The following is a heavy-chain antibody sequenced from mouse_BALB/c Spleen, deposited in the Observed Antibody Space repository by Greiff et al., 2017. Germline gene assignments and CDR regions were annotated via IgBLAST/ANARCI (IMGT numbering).Heavy chain of an antibody. D-gene: IGHD2-3*01. J-gene: IGHJ4*01. CDR2: ISNGGGST. V-gene: IGHV5-12-2*01. CDR3: AIHRGDGSYYYAMDY. Sequence: EVKLVESGGGLVQPGGSLKLSCAASGFTFSSYTMSWVRQTPEKRLEWVAYISNGGGSTYYPDTVKGRFTISRDNAKNTLYLQMSSLKSEDTAMYYCAIHRGDGSYYYAMDYWGQGTSVTVSS. CDR1: GFTFSSYT.